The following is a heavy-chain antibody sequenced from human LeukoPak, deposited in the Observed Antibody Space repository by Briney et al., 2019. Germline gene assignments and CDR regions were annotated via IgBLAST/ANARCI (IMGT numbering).Heavy chain of an antibody. Sequence: GGSLRLSCAASGFTFSSYAMSWVRQAPGKGLEWVSAISGSGGSTYYAESVKGRFTISRDNSKNTLYLQMNSLRAEDTAVYYCAKDLYFGYSYGLIDYWGQGTLVTVSS. CDR2: ISGSGGST. V-gene: IGHV3-23*01. CDR1: GFTFSSYA. D-gene: IGHD5-18*01. J-gene: IGHJ4*02. CDR3: AKDLYFGYSYGLIDY.